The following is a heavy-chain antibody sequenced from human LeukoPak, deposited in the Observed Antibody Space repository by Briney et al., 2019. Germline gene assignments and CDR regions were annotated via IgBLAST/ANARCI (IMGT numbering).Heavy chain of an antibody. Sequence: PGGSLRLSCAASGFTFDDYAMHWVRHAPGKGLEWVSGISWNSGSIGYADSVKGRFTISRDNAKNSLYLQMNSLRAEDTALYYCAKARRYYGMDVWGQGTTVTVSS. CDR1: GFTFDDYA. V-gene: IGHV3-9*01. J-gene: IGHJ6*02. CDR2: ISWNSGSI. CDR3: AKARRYYGMDV.